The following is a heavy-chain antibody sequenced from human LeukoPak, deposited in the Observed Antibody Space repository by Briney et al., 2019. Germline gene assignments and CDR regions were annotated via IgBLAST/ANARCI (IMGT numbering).Heavy chain of an antibody. CDR3: ARHCTGNSCYDY. V-gene: IGHV1-2*06. Sequence: ASVKVSCKASGYTFTGYYVHWVRQAPGQGLEWMGRINPNSGGTNYAQKFQGRVTMTRDTSISTAYMELSRVRSDDSAVYYCARHCTGNSCYDYWGQGTLVTVSS. D-gene: IGHD2-8*02. J-gene: IGHJ4*02. CDR2: INPNSGGT. CDR1: GYTFTGYY.